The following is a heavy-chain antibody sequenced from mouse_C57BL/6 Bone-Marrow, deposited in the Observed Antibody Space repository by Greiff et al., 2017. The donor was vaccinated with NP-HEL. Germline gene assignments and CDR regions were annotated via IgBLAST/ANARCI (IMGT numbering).Heavy chain of an antibody. V-gene: IGHV1-47*01. J-gene: IGHJ4*01. CDR1: GYTFTTYP. Sequence: QVQLKQSGAELVKPGASVKMSCKASGYTFTTYPIEWMKQNHGKSLEWIGNFHPYNDDTKYNEKFKGKATLTVEKSSSTVYLALSRLTSDYSAVYYCARGTGLVGSGGDAMDYWGQGTSVTVSS. CDR2: FHPYNDDT. CDR3: ARGTGLVGSGGDAMDY. D-gene: IGHD1-1*01.